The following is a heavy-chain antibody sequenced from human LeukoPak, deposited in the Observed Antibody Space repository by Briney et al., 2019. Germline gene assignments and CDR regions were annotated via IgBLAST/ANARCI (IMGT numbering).Heavy chain of an antibody. D-gene: IGHD3-22*01. CDR2: INSDGSST. V-gene: IGHV3-74*01. CDR1: GFTFSSYW. J-gene: IGHJ4*02. Sequence: GGSLRLSCAASGFTFSSYWMHWVRQAPGKGLVWVSRINSDGSSTSYADSVKGRFTISRDNSKNTLYLQMNSLRAEDTAVYYCARAGYYYDSSGYYPDYWGQGTLVTVSS. CDR3: ARAGYYYDSSGYYPDY.